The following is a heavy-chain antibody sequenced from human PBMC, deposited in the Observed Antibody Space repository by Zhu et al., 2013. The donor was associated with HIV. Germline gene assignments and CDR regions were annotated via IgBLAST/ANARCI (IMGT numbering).Heavy chain of an antibody. J-gene: IGHJ5*02. CDR2: INPNSGGT. CDR3: ARPRAIAARPDGGFDP. CDR1: GYTFTGYY. V-gene: IGHV1-2*02. Sequence: QVQLVQSGAEVKKPGASVKVSCKASGYTFTGYYMHWVRQAPGQGLEWMGWINPNSGGTNYAQKFQGRVTMTRDTSISTAYMELSRLRSDDTAVYYCARPRAIAARPDGGFDPWAREPWSPSPQ. D-gene: IGHD6-6*01.